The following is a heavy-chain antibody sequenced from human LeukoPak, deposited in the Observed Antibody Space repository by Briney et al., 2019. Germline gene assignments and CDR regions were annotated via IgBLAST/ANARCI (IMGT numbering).Heavy chain of an antibody. Sequence: SETLSLTCTVSGGSISSYYWSWIRQPPGKGLEWIGYIYYSGTTNYNPSLKSRVTISVDTSKNQFSLKLSSVTAADTAVYYCARRRWLVDWGQGTLVTVSS. CDR2: IYYSGTT. CDR1: GGSISSYY. D-gene: IGHD6-19*01. CDR3: ARRRWLVD. J-gene: IGHJ4*02. V-gene: IGHV4-59*08.